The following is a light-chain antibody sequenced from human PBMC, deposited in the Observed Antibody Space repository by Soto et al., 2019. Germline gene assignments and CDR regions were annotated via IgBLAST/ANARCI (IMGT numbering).Light chain of an antibody. Sequence: EIVLTQSPDTLSLSPGERATLSCRASQSISSTHLVWYQQKPGQAPSLLIFGASSRATGIPDRFSGSGSGTDFTLTISGLEPDDFATYYCQQYKSYSYTFGQGTKLEIK. V-gene: IGKV3-20*01. J-gene: IGKJ2*01. CDR1: QSISSTH. CDR2: GAS. CDR3: QQYKSYSYT.